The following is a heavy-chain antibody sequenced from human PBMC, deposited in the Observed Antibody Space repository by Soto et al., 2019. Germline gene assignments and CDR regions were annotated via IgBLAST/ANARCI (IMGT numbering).Heavy chain of an antibody. CDR3: ARGPSREVGATFAEYFQH. CDR2: ISYDGSNK. CDR1: GFTFSSYA. V-gene: IGHV3-30-3*01. J-gene: IGHJ1*01. D-gene: IGHD1-26*01. Sequence: GGSLRLSCAASGFTFSSYAMHWVRQAPGKGLEWVAVISYDGSNKYYADSVKGRFTISRDNSKNTLYLQMNSLRAEDTAVYYCARGPSREVGATFAEYFQHWGQGTLVTVSS.